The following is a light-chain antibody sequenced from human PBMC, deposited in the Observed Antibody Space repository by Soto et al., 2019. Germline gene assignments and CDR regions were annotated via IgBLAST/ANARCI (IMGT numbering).Light chain of an antibody. CDR3: QQYKTYPLT. CDR1: QDFGVY. Sequence: DIQMAQSPSSLSASVGDRVTITCRASQDFGVYLVWFQQKPGKAPKPLIYAASTVQRGVPSKFSGSGSGTDFILTISNLQPEDFATYYCQQYKTYPLTLGGGTKVDIK. CDR2: AAS. V-gene: IGKV1-16*02. J-gene: IGKJ4*01.